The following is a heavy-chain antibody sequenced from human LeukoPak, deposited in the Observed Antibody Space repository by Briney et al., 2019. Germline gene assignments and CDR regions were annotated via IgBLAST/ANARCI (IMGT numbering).Heavy chain of an antibody. Sequence: SETLSLTCSVSGDSITKTNYYWGWLRQSPGKGLEWIGSIYYNGRTYYNPSLQSRVAMSVEMSKNQFSLKLNSMTAADTAVYYCARAPGYSYGLYYFDYWGQGTLVTVSS. CDR1: GDSITKTNYY. D-gene: IGHD5-18*01. CDR2: IYYNGRT. J-gene: IGHJ4*02. V-gene: IGHV4-39*01. CDR3: ARAPGYSYGLYYFDY.